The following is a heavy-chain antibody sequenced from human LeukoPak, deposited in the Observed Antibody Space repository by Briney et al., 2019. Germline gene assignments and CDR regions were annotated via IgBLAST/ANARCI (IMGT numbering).Heavy chain of an antibody. CDR3: ARVSGNCGGDCYRLLY. CDR2: MNPNSGNT. Sequence: APVKVSCKASGYTFTTYDINWVRQATGQGLEWLGWMNPNSGNTGYAQKFQGRVTMTRNIPITTAYMELSNLRSEDTAVYYCARVSGNCGGDCYRLLYWGQGTLVTVSS. J-gene: IGHJ4*02. CDR1: GYTFTTYD. D-gene: IGHD2-21*01. V-gene: IGHV1-8*01.